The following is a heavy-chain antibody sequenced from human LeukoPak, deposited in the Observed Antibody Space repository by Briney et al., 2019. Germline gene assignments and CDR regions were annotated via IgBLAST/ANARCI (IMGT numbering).Heavy chain of an antibody. CDR1: GGSFSGYY. V-gene: IGHV4-34*01. J-gene: IGHJ4*02. D-gene: IGHD6-13*01. CDR3: ASDRYIAAARPLDY. Sequence: PSETLSLTCAVYGGSFSGYYWSWIRQPPGKGLEWIGEINHSGSTNYNPSLKSRVTISVDTSKNQFSLRLSSVTAADTAVYYCASDRYIAAARPLDYWGQGTLVTVSS. CDR2: INHSGST.